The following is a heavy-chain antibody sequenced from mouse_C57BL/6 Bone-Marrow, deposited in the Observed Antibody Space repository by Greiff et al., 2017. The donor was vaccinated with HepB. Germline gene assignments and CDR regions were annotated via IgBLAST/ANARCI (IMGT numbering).Heavy chain of an antibody. J-gene: IGHJ2*01. Sequence: QVQLLQPGAELVKPGASLKLSCTASGFTFTSYCMYWVRQSPGRGLEWIGSIDTNSGGTKYNESFKSKATLTVDKTSSTAYMQLSSLTSEDSAVYYCARGYYDGYYGDYWGQGTTLTVSS. D-gene: IGHD2-3*01. CDR3: ARGYYDGYYGDY. CDR2: IDTNSGGT. V-gene: IGHV1-72*01. CDR1: GFTFTSYC.